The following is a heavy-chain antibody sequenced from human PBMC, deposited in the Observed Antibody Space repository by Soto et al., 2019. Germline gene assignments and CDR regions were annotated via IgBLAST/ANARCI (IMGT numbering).Heavy chain of an antibody. D-gene: IGHD2-15*01. CDR2: INHSGST. V-gene: IGHV4-34*01. J-gene: IGHJ5*02. CDR1: GGSFSGYY. Sequence: QVQLQQWGAGLLKPSETLSLTCAVYGGSFSGYYWSWIRQPPGKGLEWIGEINHSGSTNYNPSLKSRVTISVDTSKNQFSLKLSSVTAADTAVYYCARTTKRGYCSGGSCRGYWFDPWGQGTLVTVSS. CDR3: ARTTKRGYCSGGSCRGYWFDP.